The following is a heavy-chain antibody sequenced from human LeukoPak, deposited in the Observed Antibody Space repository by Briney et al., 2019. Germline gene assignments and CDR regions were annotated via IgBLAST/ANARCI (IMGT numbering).Heavy chain of an antibody. CDR2: ISSSSSYI. V-gene: IGHV3-21*01. CDR3: ARSAIQWLVPSDFDY. D-gene: IGHD6-19*01. J-gene: IGHJ4*02. Sequence: GGSLRLSCAASGFTFSSYSMNWVRQAPGKGLEWVSSISSSSSYIYYADSVKGRFTISRDNAKNSLYLQMNSLRAEDTAVYYCARSAIQWLVPSDFDYWGQGTLVTVSS. CDR1: GFTFSSYS.